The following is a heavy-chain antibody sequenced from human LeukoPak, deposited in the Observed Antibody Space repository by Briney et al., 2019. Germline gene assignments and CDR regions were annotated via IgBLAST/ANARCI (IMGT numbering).Heavy chain of an antibody. CDR1: GYTFTGYY. CDR3: ARDLMNSSSWPTQYYYYYYMDV. J-gene: IGHJ6*03. CDR2: INPNSGGT. V-gene: IGHV1-2*02. Sequence: GASVKVSCKASGYTFTGYYMHWVRQAPGQGLEWMGWINPNSGGTNYAQKFQGRVTMTRDTSISTAYMELSRLRSDDTAVYYCARDLMNSSSWPTQYYYYYYMDVWGKGTTVTVSS. D-gene: IGHD6-13*01.